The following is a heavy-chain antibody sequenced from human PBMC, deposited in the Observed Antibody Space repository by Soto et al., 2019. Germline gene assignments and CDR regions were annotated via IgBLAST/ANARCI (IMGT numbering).Heavy chain of an antibody. D-gene: IGHD2-15*01. CDR1: GGTFSSYA. J-gene: IGHJ6*02. V-gene: IGHV1-69*13. CDR2: IIPIFGTA. CDR3: AANIVVVVAATDLYYYYGMDV. Sequence: ASVKVSCKASGGTFSSYAISWVRQAPGQGLEWMGGIIPIFGTANYAQKFQGRVTITADESTSTAYMELSSLRSEDTAVYYCAANIVVVVAATDLYYYYGMDVWGQGTTVTVSS.